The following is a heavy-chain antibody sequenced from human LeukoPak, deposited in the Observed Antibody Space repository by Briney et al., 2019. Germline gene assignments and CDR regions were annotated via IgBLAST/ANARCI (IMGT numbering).Heavy chain of an antibody. Sequence: GESLKISCKGSGYGFTSYWIGWVRQMPGKGLEWMGIIYPHDSDTRYSPSFQGQVTISADKSISTAYLQWSSLKASDTAMYYCARRGAPYYYDSSGHFDYWGQGTLVTVSS. CDR1: GYGFTSYW. D-gene: IGHD3-22*01. J-gene: IGHJ4*02. CDR3: ARRGAPYYYDSSGHFDY. CDR2: IYPHDSDT. V-gene: IGHV5-51*01.